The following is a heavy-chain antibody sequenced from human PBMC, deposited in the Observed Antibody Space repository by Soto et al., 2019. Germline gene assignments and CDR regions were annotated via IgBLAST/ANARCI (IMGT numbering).Heavy chain of an antibody. D-gene: IGHD1-1*01. CDR3: VRDGTKTLRDWFDP. CDR2: IYATGTT. V-gene: IGHV4-4*07. J-gene: IGHJ5*02. Sequence: PSETLSLTCTVSCASISGFYWSWIRKSAGKGLEWIGRIYATGTTDYNPSLKSRVMMSVDTSKKQFSLKLRSVTAADTAVYYCVRDGTKTLRDWFDPWGQEISVTVSS. CDR1: CASISGFY.